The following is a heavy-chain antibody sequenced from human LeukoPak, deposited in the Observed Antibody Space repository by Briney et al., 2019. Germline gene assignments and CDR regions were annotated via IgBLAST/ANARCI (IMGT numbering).Heavy chain of an antibody. V-gene: IGHV1-18*01. J-gene: IGHJ4*02. CDR1: GYTFTSYG. CDR2: ISAYNGNT. D-gene: IGHD1-26*01. Sequence: PWASVKVSCKASGYTFTSYGISWVRQAPGQGLEWMGWISAYNGNTNYAQKLQGRVTMTTDTSTSTAYMELRSLRSDDTAVYYCARVSVGELKGRTHDYWGQGTLVTVSS. CDR3: ARVSVGELKGRTHDY.